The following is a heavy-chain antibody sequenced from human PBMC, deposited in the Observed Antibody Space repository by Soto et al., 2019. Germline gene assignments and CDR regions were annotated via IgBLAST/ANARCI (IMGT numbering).Heavy chain of an antibody. J-gene: IGHJ4*02. Sequence: SGPTLVNPTQTPTLTCTFSGFSLSTDDVGVGWIRQPPGKALDWLAVIYWDDDKRYSPSLKSRLTITKDTSKNQVVLTMTNMDPVDTATYYCARTKYSMSSFDYWGQGALVTVSS. CDR3: ARTKYSMSSFDY. D-gene: IGHD6-6*01. CDR1: GFSLSTDDVG. CDR2: IYWDDDK. V-gene: IGHV2-5*02.